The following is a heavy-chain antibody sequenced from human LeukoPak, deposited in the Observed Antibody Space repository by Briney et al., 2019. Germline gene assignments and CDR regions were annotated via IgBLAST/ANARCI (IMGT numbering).Heavy chain of an antibody. CDR2: ISGSGGST. Sequence: PGGSLRLSCAASGFTFSSYAMSWVRQAPGKGLEWVSAISGSGGSTYYADSVKGRFTISRDNSKNTLYLQMNSLRAEDTAVYYCAKAPTGYSSGWGGYHFDYWGQGTLVTVSS. D-gene: IGHD6-19*01. J-gene: IGHJ4*02. V-gene: IGHV3-23*01. CDR1: GFTFSSYA. CDR3: AKAPTGYSSGWGGYHFDY.